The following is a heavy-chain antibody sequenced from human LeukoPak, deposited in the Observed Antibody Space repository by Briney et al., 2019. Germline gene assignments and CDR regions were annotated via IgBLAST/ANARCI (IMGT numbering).Heavy chain of an antibody. CDR3: TTDLGDYGDYIRC. D-gene: IGHD4-17*01. CDR1: GFTVSSKY. J-gene: IGHJ4*02. CDR2: IKSDGGTT. Sequence: GGSLRLSCAASGFTVSSKYMSWVRQAPGKGLEWIGRIKSDGGTTDYAAPVKGRFTISRDDSKNTLYLQMNSLKAEDAAVYYCTTDLGDYGDYIRCWGQGTLVTVSS. V-gene: IGHV3-15*01.